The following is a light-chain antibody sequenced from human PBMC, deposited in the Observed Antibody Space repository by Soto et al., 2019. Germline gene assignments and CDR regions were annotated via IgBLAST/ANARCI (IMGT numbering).Light chain of an antibody. CDR3: QEYHSYPWT. CDR1: QNINSR. Sequence: DIQMTQSPSIVSASVGDRVTITCRASQNINSRLDWYQQKPGKAPYLLLYKASILQPGAQSMVSGTGPGTESTHSISSLQLDDFATDYCQEYHSYPWTVGLGTKV. CDR2: KAS. J-gene: IGKJ1*01. V-gene: IGKV1-5*03.